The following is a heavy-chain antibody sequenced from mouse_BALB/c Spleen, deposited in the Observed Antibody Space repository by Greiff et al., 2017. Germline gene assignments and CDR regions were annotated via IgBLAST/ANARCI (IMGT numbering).Heavy chain of an antibody. Sequence: EVQLVESGGGLVKPGGSLKLSCAASGFTFSSYAMSWVRQSPEKRLEWVAEISSGGSYTYYPDTVTGRFTISRDNAKNTLYLEMSSLRSEDTAMYYCARDDGDGYYDYAMDYWGQGTSVTVSS. J-gene: IGHJ4*01. V-gene: IGHV5-9-4*01. CDR1: GFTFSSYA. CDR3: ARDDGDGYYDYAMDY. D-gene: IGHD2-3*01. CDR2: ISSGGSYT.